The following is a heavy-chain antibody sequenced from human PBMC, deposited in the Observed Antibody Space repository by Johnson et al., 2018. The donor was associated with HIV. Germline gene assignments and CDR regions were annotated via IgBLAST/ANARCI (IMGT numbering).Heavy chain of an antibody. CDR2: TRNKANSYTT. J-gene: IGHJ3*02. Sequence: VQLVESGGDLVQPGKSLRLSCAASGFRFNNNAMHWVRQAPGKGLEWVGRTRNKANSYTTEYAASVKGRFTISRDDSKNSLYRQLNRLRADDTAVYFCARDRFGDSDAFDIWGQGTMVTVSS. V-gene: IGHV3-72*01. D-gene: IGHD4-17*01. CDR1: GFRFNNNA. CDR3: ARDRFGDSDAFDI.